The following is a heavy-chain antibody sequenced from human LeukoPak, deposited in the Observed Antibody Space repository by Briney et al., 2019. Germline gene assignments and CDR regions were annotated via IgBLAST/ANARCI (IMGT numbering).Heavy chain of an antibody. Sequence: GRSLRLSCAASGFTFSSYAMSWVRQAPGKGLEWVSAISGSGGSTYYADSVKGRFTISRDNSKNTLYLQMNSLRAEDTAVYYCAKHRDSSSWYGLEYYYYGMDVWGQGTTVTVSS. CDR1: GFTFSSYA. D-gene: IGHD6-13*01. CDR2: ISGSGGST. J-gene: IGHJ6*02. CDR3: AKHRDSSSWYGLEYYYYGMDV. V-gene: IGHV3-23*01.